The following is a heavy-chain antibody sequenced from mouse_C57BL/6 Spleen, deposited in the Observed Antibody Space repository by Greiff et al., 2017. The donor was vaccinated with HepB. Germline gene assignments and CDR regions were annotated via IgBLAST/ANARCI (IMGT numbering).Heavy chain of an antibody. CDR1: GFNIQDYY. CDR3: AVDSSGSAWFAY. J-gene: IGHJ3*01. CDR2: IDPEDGGT. D-gene: IGHD3-2*02. Sequence: QLQQSGAELVKPGASVKLSCTASGFNIQDYYMHWVKQRTEQGLEWIGRIDPEDGGTKYAPKFQGKATITADTSSNTAYLQLSSLTSEDTAVYYCAVDSSGSAWFAYWGQGTLVTVSA. V-gene: IGHV14-2*01.